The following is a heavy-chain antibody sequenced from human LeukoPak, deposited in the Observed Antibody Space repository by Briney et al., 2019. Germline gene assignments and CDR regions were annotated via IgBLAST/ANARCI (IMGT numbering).Heavy chain of an antibody. CDR2: IIPIFGTA. CDR3: ASSPPRYYYYYYMDV. J-gene: IGHJ6*03. CDR1: GGTFSSYA. V-gene: IGHV1-69*05. Sequence: SVKVSCKASGGTFSSYAISWVRQAPGQGLEWMGGIIPIFGTANYAQKFQGRVTMTRDTSISTAYMELSRLRSDDTAVYYCASSPPRYYYYYYMDVWGKGTTVTVSS.